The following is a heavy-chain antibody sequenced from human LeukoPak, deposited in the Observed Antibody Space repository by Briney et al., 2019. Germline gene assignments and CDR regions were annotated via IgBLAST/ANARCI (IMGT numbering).Heavy chain of an antibody. Sequence: GGSLTLSCAASGFTFSTYWMSWVRQAPGKGLEWVANINQDGSQKRYVDTVHGRFTISRDNTKNSLFLQMNSLRAEDTAVYYCARLKDDVTKLDYWGQGTLVTVSS. D-gene: IGHD2-8*01. J-gene: IGHJ4*02. CDR1: GFTFSTYW. CDR3: ARLKDDVTKLDY. CDR2: INQDGSQK. V-gene: IGHV3-7*01.